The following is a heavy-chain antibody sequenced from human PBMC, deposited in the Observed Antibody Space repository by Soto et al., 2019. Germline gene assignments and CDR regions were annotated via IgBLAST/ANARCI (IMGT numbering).Heavy chain of an antibody. CDR2: ISYDGSNK. J-gene: IGHJ5*02. CDR1: GFTFSSYG. V-gene: IGHV3-30*18. CDR3: AKDRRRIMITFGDR. Sequence: PGGSLRLSCAASGFTFSSYGMHWVRQAPGKGLEWVAVISYDGSNKYYADSVKGRFTISRDNSKNTLYLQMNSLRAEDTAVYYCAKDRRRIMITFGDRWGQGTLVTVSS. D-gene: IGHD3-16*01.